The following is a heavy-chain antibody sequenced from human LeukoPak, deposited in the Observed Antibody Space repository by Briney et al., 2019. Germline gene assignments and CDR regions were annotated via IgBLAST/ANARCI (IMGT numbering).Heavy chain of an antibody. Sequence: GGSLRLSCAASGFTFSSYAMHWVRQAPGKGLEWVAVISNDGSNKYYADSVKGRFTISRDNSKNTLYLQMNSLRAEDTAVYYCAKATLRTTVVKGVLDYWGQGTLVTVSS. CDR1: GFTFSSYA. J-gene: IGHJ4*02. V-gene: IGHV3-30*04. CDR3: AKATLRTTVVKGVLDY. CDR2: ISNDGSNK. D-gene: IGHD4-23*01.